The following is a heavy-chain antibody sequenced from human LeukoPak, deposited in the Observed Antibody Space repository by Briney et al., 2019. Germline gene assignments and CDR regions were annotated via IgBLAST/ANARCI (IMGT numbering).Heavy chain of an antibody. J-gene: IGHJ4*02. Sequence: SGRSLRLSCAASGFTFNNYGMHWFRQAPGKGLEWVAVVSFDGSKKFYGDSVKGRLTISRDSSKDTLSLQMNSLRAEDTAVYYCAKELRGYSYGEHWGQGTLVTVSS. D-gene: IGHD5-18*01. CDR1: GFTFNNYG. CDR3: AKELRGYSYGEH. CDR2: VSFDGSKK. V-gene: IGHV3-30*18.